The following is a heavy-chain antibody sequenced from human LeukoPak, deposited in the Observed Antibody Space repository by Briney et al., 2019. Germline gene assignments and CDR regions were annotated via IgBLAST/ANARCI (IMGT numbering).Heavy chain of an antibody. D-gene: IGHD2-15*01. J-gene: IGHJ3*02. CDR1: GFTFSDYY. CDR3: AIVLVVAPIPAFDI. CDR2: ISSSGSTI. Sequence: GGSLRLSCAASGFTFSDYYMSWIRQAPGKGLEWVSYISSSGSTIYYADSVKGRFTISRDNAKNSLYLQMNSLRAEDTAVYYCAIVLVVAPIPAFDIWGQGTMATVSS. V-gene: IGHV3-11*04.